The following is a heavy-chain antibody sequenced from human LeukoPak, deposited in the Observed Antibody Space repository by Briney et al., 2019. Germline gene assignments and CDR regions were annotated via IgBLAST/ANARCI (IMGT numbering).Heavy chain of an antibody. CDR1: GVSVSSGSYY. CDR2: IYYSGNT. Sequence: PSETLSLTCTVSGVSVSSGSYYWSWIRQPPGKGLEWIGYIYYSGNTNYNPSLKSRVTMSVDTSKNQFSLKLSSVTAADTAVYYCARDIVGVTRAFGYWGQGTLATVSS. V-gene: IGHV4-61*01. D-gene: IGHD1-26*01. J-gene: IGHJ4*02. CDR3: ARDIVGVTRAFGY.